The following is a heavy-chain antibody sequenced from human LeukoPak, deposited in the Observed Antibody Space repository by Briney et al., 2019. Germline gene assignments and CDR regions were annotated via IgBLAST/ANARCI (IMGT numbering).Heavy chain of an antibody. J-gene: IGHJ4*02. CDR2: TSDRGDYT. D-gene: IGHD1-26*01. CDR3: AKKAQYNGNYPLDY. Sequence: PGGSLRLSCAASGFTFTSYSMSRVRQAPGKGLEWVSGTSDRGDYTYYADSVKGRFTISRDNSKNTLYLQMNSLGAEDTALYFCAKKAQYNGNYPLDYWGQGTLVTVSS. V-gene: IGHV3-23*01. CDR1: GFTFTSYS.